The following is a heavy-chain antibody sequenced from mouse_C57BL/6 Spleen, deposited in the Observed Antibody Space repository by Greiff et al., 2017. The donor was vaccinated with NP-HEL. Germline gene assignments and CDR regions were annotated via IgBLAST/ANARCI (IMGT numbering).Heavy chain of an antibody. CDR1: GYTFTSYW. V-gene: IGHV1-52*01. CDR3: ATYSNFFYYFDY. Sequence: QVQLQQPGAELVRPGSSVKLSCKASGYTFTSYWMHWVKQRPIQGLEWIGNIDPSDSETHYNQKFKDKATLTVDKSSSTAYMQLSSLTSEDSAVYDCATYSNFFYYFDYWGQGTTLTVSS. D-gene: IGHD2-5*01. CDR2: IDPSDSET. J-gene: IGHJ2*01.